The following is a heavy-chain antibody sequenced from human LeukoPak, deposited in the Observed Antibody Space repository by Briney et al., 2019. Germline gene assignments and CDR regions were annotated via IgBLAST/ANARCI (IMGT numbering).Heavy chain of an antibody. Sequence: ASVKVSCKVSGYTLTELSMHWVRQAPGKGLEWMGGFDPEDGETIYAQKFQGRVTITADESTSTAYMELSSLRSEDTAVYYCATPSSGYYYTLYYFDYWGQGTLVTVSS. CDR2: FDPEDGET. D-gene: IGHD3-22*01. V-gene: IGHV1-24*01. CDR1: GYTLTELS. CDR3: ATPSSGYYYTLYYFDY. J-gene: IGHJ4*02.